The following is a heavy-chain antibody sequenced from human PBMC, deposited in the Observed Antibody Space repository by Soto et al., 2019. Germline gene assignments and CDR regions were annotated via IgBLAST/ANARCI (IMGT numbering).Heavy chain of an antibody. D-gene: IGHD1-1*01. CDR2: ISDRGDTT. CDR3: AQEKPVTTSFDY. V-gene: IGHV3-23*01. CDR1: GFTISSNA. Sequence: EVQLLESGGGLVQPGGSLRLSSAASGFTISSNAMYWVRQAPGKGLEWVSAISDRGDTTHYADSVKGRFTISRDTSTHTLYLQLNALRADDTAVYYCAQEKPVTTSFDYWGQGTLVTVSS. J-gene: IGHJ4*02.